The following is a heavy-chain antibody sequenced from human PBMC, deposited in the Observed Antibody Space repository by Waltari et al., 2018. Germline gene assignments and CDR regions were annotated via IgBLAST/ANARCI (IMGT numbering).Heavy chain of an antibody. CDR3: AKEGVVVNGYYFDY. J-gene: IGHJ4*02. Sequence: VQLVESGGGVVQPGRSLGLSCAASGFTFSNYGMHWVRQAPGKGLESVAVISYDGSIKYYADSVKGRSTISRDNSKNTLYLQMNSLRPEDTAVYYCAKEGVVVNGYYFDYWGQGTLVTVSS. D-gene: IGHD2-15*01. CDR2: ISYDGSIK. CDR1: GFTFSNYG. V-gene: IGHV3-30*18.